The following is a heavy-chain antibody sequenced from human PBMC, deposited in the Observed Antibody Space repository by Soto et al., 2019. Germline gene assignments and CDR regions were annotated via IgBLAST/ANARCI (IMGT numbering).Heavy chain of an antibody. V-gene: IGHV3-15*07. CDR1: GFSFTNAW. Sequence: GGSLSLSCSGSGFSFTNAWMNWLRPAPGTGLEWVGRSKRNSNGGTAECAAPVEGRFTITRADSTNTLKLQMNRLSAGDTAVDYCARACDGDYYDYIWGNYRSHWFDPWGQGTLVTVSS. D-gene: IGHD3-16*02. J-gene: IGHJ5*02. CDR2: SKRNSNGGTA. CDR3: ARACDGDYYDYIWGNYRSHWFDP.